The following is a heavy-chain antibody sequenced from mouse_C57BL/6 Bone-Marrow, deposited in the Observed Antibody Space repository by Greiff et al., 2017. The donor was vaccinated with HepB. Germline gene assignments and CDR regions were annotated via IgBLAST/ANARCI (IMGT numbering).Heavy chain of an antibody. Sequence: VQLNESGPGLVKPSQSLSLTCSVTGYSITSGYYWNWIRQFPGNNLEWMGYISYDGSNNYNPYLKNRISITRDTSKNQFFLKLNSVTTEDTATYYCAREGEYDYDDYWGQGTTLTVSS. V-gene: IGHV3-6*01. CDR1: GYSITSGYY. CDR3: AREGEYDYDDY. J-gene: IGHJ2*01. D-gene: IGHD2-4*01. CDR2: ISYDGSN.